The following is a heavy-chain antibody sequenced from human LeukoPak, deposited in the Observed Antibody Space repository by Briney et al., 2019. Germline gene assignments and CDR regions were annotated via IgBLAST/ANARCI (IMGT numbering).Heavy chain of an antibody. CDR3: AKEQSYSSGWPLDY. V-gene: IGHV3-7*03. Sequence: GGSLRLSCVNSGFTFSNYWMNWVRQAPGQGLEWVANIHPDGSATHYVDSVKGRFTISRDNSKNTLYLQMNSLRAEDTAVYYCAKEQSYSSGWPLDYWGQGTLVTVSS. CDR1: GFTFSNYW. D-gene: IGHD6-19*01. J-gene: IGHJ4*02. CDR2: IHPDGSAT.